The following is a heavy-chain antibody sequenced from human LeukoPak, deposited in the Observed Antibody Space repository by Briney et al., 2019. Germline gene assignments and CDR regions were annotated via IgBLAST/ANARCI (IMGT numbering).Heavy chain of an antibody. J-gene: IGHJ6*03. CDR3: AREDNVWNLLYNYYMDV. V-gene: IGHV3-11*01. D-gene: IGHD1-1*01. Sequence: PGGSLRLSCAASGFIFSDYYMTWIRQAPGKGLEWVAHIDVRGDSILYADSVEGRFTISRDSAKNSLYLQMNSLRVEDTAVYYCAREDNVWNLLYNYYMDVWGKGTTVTVSS. CDR2: IDVRGDSI. CDR1: GFIFSDYY.